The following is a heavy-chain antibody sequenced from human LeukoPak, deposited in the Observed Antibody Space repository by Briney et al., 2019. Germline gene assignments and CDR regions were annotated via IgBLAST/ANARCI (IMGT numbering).Heavy chain of an antibody. D-gene: IGHD2-2*01. V-gene: IGHV3-23*01. CDR3: AKDVRRGIVVVPAARVHDY. CDR1: GFIFSSYW. CDR2: ISGSGGST. Sequence: GGSLRLSCAASGFIFSSYWMHWVRQAPGKGLEWVSAISGSGGSTYYADSVKGRFTISRDNSKNTLYLQMNSLRAEDTAVYYCAKDVRRGIVVVPAARVHDYWGQGTLVTVSS. J-gene: IGHJ4*02.